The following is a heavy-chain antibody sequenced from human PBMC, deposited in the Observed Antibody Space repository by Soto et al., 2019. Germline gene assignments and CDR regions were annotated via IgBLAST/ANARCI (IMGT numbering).Heavy chain of an antibody. CDR3: AKPIMTFLDAFDI. CDR2: ISSSSSYI. J-gene: IGHJ3*02. D-gene: IGHD3-16*01. V-gene: IGHV3-21*04. CDR1: GFTFSSYS. Sequence: PGGSLRLSCAASGFTFSSYSMNWVRQAPGKGLEWVSSISSSSSYIYYADSVKGRFTISRDNSKNTLYLQMNSLRAEDTAVYYCAKPIMTFLDAFDIWGQGTMVTVSS.